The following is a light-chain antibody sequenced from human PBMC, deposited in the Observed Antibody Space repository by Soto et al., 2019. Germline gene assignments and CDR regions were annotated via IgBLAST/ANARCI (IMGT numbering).Light chain of an antibody. Sequence: EIVLTQSAATRSLSPGERGPLSWMASQSVSSWLAWYQQKPGQAPRLLISGASSMASGIPDRFSGSGSGTDFTLTISSLEPEDFALYYCQQYGSSPLTFGQGTRLDIK. CDR2: GAS. CDR3: QQYGSSPLT. J-gene: IGKJ5*01. V-gene: IGKV3-20*01. CDR1: QSVSSW.